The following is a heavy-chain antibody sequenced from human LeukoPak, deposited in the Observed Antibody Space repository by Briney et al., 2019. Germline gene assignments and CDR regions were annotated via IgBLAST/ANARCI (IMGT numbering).Heavy chain of an antibody. Sequence: GGSLRLSCAASGFIFSSYGMHWVRQAPGKGLEWVAVISYDGSNKYYADSVKGRFTISRDNSKNTLYLQMNSLRAEDTAVYYCARDKIQLWPYYFDYWGQGTLVTVSS. CDR3: ARDKIQLWPYYFDY. V-gene: IGHV3-30*19. D-gene: IGHD5-18*01. CDR2: ISYDGSNK. J-gene: IGHJ4*02. CDR1: GFIFSSYG.